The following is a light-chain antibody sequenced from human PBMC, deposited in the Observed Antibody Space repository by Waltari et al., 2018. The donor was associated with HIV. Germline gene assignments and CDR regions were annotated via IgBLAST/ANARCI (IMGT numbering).Light chain of an antibody. CDR1: RSNIGAGFD. J-gene: IGLJ2*01. Sequence: QSVLTQPPSVSGAPGQRVTIACTGTRSNIGAGFDVHWYQQIPGNAPKLVIYDNNIRPSGVPDRFSGSKSGTSASLAITGLQSEDEADYYCQSYDMSQSGSLVFGGGTKLTVL. CDR2: DNN. CDR3: QSYDMSQSGSLV. V-gene: IGLV1-40*01.